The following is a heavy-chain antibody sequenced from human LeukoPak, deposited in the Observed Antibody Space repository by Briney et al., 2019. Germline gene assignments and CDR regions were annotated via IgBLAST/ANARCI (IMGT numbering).Heavy chain of an antibody. Sequence: GGSLRLSCAASGFTFDDYAMHWVRQAPGKGLEWVSGISWNSGSIGYADSVKGRFTISRDNAKNSLYLQMNSLRAEDTALHYCAKATYGEIDYWGQGTLVTVSS. CDR3: AKATYGEIDY. J-gene: IGHJ4*02. D-gene: IGHD4-17*01. CDR2: ISWNSGSI. V-gene: IGHV3-9*01. CDR1: GFTFDDYA.